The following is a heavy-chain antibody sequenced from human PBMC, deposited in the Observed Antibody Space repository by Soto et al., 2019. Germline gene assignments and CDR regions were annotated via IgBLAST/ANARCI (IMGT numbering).Heavy chain of an antibody. CDR3: ARDLLSMSGEGY. Sequence: ASVKVSCKASGGTFSSYAISWVRQAPGQGLEWMGGIIPIFGTANYAQKFQGRVTITADESTSTAYMELSSLRSEDTAVYYCARDLLSMSGEGYWGQGTLVTVSS. CDR1: GGTFSSYA. J-gene: IGHJ4*02. V-gene: IGHV1-69*13. CDR2: IIPIFGTA. D-gene: IGHD3-3*01.